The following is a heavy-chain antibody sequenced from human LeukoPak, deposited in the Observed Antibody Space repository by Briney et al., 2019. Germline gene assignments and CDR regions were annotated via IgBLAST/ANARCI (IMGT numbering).Heavy chain of an antibody. CDR2: VSPGGYT. J-gene: IGHJ5*02. D-gene: IGHD2-8*01. V-gene: IGHV4-34*01. Sequence: SETLSLTCAASGVSISDYYWSWIRQCPGKGLEWIGEVSPGGYTNYNPSLKSRVIISEDPSERHLSLRLMSVTAADTAMYYCGRIRCSHGDDMCSNHWAQGTLVTVSS. CDR1: GVSISDYY. CDR3: GRIRCSHGDDMCSNH.